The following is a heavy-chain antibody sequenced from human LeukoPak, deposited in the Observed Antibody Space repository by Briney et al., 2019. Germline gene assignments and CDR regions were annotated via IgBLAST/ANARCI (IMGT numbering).Heavy chain of an antibody. CDR2: INPNSGGT. CDR3: ARGTHDSSGYYYSPDY. D-gene: IGHD3-22*01. J-gene: IGHJ4*02. V-gene: IGHV1-2*02. CDR1: GYTFTSYY. Sequence: GASVKVSCKASGYTFTSYYMHWVRQAPGQGLEWMGWINPNSGGTNYAQKFQGRVTMTRDTSISTAYMELSRLRSDDTAVYYCARGTHDSSGYYYSPDYWGQGTLVTVSS.